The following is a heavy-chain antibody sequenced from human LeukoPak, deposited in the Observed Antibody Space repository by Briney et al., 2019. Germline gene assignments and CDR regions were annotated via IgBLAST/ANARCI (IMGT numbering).Heavy chain of an antibody. V-gene: IGHV1-18*04. J-gene: IGHJ4*02. CDR2: ISAYNGNT. D-gene: IGHD3-9*01. Sequence: ASVKASCKASGYTFTSYGISWVRQAPGQGLEWMGWISAYNGNTNYAQKLQGRVTMTTDTSTSTAYMELRSLRSDDTAVYYCARDLFRYFDWCYYYWGQGTLVTVSS. CDR3: ARDLFRYFDWCYYY. CDR1: GYTFTSYG.